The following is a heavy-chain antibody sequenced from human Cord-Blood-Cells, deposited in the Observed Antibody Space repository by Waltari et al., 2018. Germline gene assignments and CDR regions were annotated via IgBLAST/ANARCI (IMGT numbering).Heavy chain of an antibody. J-gene: IGHJ3*02. Sequence: EVQLVESGGGLVQPGGSLRLSCAASGFTFSSYWMSWVRQAPGKGLEGVANIKQDGSEKYYVDSGKCRFTISRDNAKNSLYLQMNSLRAEDTAVYYCARDYSQLGDAFDIWGQGTMVTVSS. D-gene: IGHD6-13*01. CDR1: GFTFSSYW. V-gene: IGHV3-7*01. CDR3: ARDYSQLGDAFDI. CDR2: IKQDGSEK.